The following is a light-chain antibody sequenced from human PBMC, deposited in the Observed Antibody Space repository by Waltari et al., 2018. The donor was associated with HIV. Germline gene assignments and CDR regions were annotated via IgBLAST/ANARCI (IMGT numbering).Light chain of an antibody. Sequence: QSALTQPPSASGAPGQSVTISCTGSNSDIGAYKYVSWYQQPPGRAPNLILYEVAKRPSGVPDRFSGSKSGITASLTLSGRQVEDEAEYYCSSYAGGNSWVFGGGTNLTVL. CDR3: SSYAGGNSWV. CDR1: NSDIGAYKY. J-gene: IGLJ3*02. V-gene: IGLV2-8*01. CDR2: EVA.